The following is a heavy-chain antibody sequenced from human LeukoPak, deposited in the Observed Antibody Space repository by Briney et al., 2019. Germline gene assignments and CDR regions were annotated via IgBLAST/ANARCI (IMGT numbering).Heavy chain of an antibody. Sequence: GESLKISCKGFGXSFTNYWIAWVRQMPGKGLEWMGIIYPGDSDTRYSPSFQGQVTISADKSINTAYLQWSSLKVSDTAVYYCARRYDNTGYYVYWGQGTLVTVSS. CDR2: IYPGDSDT. CDR3: ARRYDNTGYYVY. V-gene: IGHV5-51*01. CDR1: GXSFTNYW. D-gene: IGHD3-22*01. J-gene: IGHJ4*02.